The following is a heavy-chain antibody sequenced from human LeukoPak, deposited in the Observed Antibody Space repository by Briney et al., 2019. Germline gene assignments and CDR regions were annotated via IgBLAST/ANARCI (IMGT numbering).Heavy chain of an antibody. D-gene: IGHD1-26*01. CDR1: GFIFSDYY. Sequence: GGSLRLSCAASGFIFSDYYMNWIRQAPGKGLEWVSFISSSGNIIYYTDSVKGRFTISRDNAKNSLYLQLNNLRAEDTAVYYCARMGDYSEFDPWGQGTLVAVSS. J-gene: IGHJ5*02. CDR2: ISSSGNII. CDR3: ARMGDYSEFDP. V-gene: IGHV3-11*01.